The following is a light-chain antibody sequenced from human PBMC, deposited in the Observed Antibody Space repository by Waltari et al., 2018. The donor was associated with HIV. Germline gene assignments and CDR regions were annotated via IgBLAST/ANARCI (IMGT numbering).Light chain of an antibody. Sequence: DIVLTQSPATLSVSPGVRAPLSCRSSQRVGLNLAWYQQRPGQPPKLLVYGASTRTSDTSTRFSARGSGTEFTLTITSIRPEDFATYFCQQYDVWPLTFGGGT. CDR3: QQYDVWPLT. CDR1: QRVGLN. J-gene: IGKJ4*01. CDR2: GAS. V-gene: IGKV3-15*01.